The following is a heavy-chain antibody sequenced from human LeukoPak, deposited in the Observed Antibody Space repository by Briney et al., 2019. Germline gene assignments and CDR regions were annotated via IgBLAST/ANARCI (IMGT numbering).Heavy chain of an antibody. J-gene: IGHJ5*02. CDR3: ARADSSGWYGRHWFDP. D-gene: IGHD6-19*01. CDR1: GGSISSSSYY. V-gene: IGHV4-39*07. CDR2: IYYSGST. Sequence: SETLSLTCTVSGGSISSSSYYWGWIRQPPGKGLEWIGSIYYSGSTYYNPSLKSRITISVDTSKNQFSLKLSSVTAADTAVYYCARADSSGWYGRHWFDPWGQGTLVTVSS.